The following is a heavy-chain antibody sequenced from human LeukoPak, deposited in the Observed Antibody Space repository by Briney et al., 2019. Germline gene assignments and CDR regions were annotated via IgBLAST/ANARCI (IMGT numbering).Heavy chain of an antibody. V-gene: IGHV4-59*12. CDR1: GGSISSYY. CDR2: IYYSGST. Sequence: SSETLSLTCTVSGGSISSYYWSWIRQPPGKGLEWIGYIYYSGSTNYNPSLKSRVTISVDTSKNQFSLKLSSVTAADTAVYYCARSLQGYDYRGQGTLVTVSS. D-gene: IGHD2-15*01. J-gene: IGHJ4*02. CDR3: ARSLQGYDY.